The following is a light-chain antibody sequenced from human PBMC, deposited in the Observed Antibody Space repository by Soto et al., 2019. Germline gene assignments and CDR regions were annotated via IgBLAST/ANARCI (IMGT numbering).Light chain of an antibody. CDR3: SSYTSSSTHV. J-gene: IGLJ1*01. V-gene: IGLV2-14*02. CDR1: SRDIGTSNL. CDR2: EVT. Sequence: QSVLTQPASVSGSPGQSITISCTGTSRDIGTSNLVSWYQQYPGKAPKLIIYEVTKRPSGISNRFSGSKSGTTASLTISGLQAEDEADYYCSSYTSSSTHVFGTGTKVTVL.